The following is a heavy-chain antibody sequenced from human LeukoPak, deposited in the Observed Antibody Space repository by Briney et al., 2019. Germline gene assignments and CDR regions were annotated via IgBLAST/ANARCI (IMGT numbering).Heavy chain of an antibody. CDR1: GGSISSYY. V-gene: IGHV4-59*01. CDR2: IYYSGST. CDR3: ASADDSSGTFDY. Sequence: PSETLSLTCTVSGGSISSYYWSWIRQPPGKGPEWIGHIYYSGSTNYNPSLKSRVTISVDTSKNQFSLKLSSVTAADTAVYYCASADDSSGTFDYWGQGTLVTVSS. D-gene: IGHD3-22*01. J-gene: IGHJ4*02.